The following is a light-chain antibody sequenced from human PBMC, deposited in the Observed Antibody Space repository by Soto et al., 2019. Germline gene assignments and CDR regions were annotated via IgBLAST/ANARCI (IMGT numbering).Light chain of an antibody. Sequence: DIQMTQSPSTLSTSIGDRVTITCRASESIRTWLAWYQHKPGKAPKFLIYDASSLESGVPSRFSGSGSGTEITLTISNLQPDDFATYFCQQYHNYPRTCGQGTKGDIK. J-gene: IGKJ1*01. CDR2: DAS. CDR1: ESIRTW. V-gene: IGKV1-5*01. CDR3: QQYHNYPRT.